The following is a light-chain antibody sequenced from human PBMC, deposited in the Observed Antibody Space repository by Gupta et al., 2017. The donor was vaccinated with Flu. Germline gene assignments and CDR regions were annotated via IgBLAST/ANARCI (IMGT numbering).Light chain of an antibody. CDR3: QSYDRTNQV. CDR2: DDK. Sequence: NFILTQPHSVSASPGKTVTISCTRSSGSIASNYVQWYQQRPGSSPTTVIYDDKQRPSGVPVRFSGSIDSSSNSASLTISGLKTEDEADYYCQSYDRTNQVFGGGTKLTVL. J-gene: IGLJ3*02. CDR1: SGSIASNY. V-gene: IGLV6-57*01.